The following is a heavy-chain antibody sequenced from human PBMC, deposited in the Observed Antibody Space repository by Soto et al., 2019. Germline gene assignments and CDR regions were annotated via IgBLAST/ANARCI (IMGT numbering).Heavy chain of an antibody. CDR2: IYYSGST. V-gene: IGHV4-30-4*01. Sequence: QVQLQESGPGLVKPSQTLSLTCTVSGGSISSGDYYWSWIRQPPGKGLEWIGYIYYSGSTYYNPSLKSRVTISVDTSKNQFSLKLSSVTAADTAVYYCARVPHYDSSGYGVYPFDYWGQGTLVTVSS. J-gene: IGHJ4*02. CDR1: GGSISSGDYY. D-gene: IGHD3-22*01. CDR3: ARVPHYDSSGYGVYPFDY.